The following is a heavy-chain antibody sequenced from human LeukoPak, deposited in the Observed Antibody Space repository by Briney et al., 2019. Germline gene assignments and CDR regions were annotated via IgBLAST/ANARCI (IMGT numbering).Heavy chain of an antibody. J-gene: IGHJ2*01. CDR3: ARGYWNFGL. V-gene: IGHV3-48*01. Sequence: PGGSLRLSCAASGFTFNTYTMNWVRQAPGKGLEWVSYISGSSGIIDYADSVRGRFTISRDNAKNSLYLQMNRLRAEDTAVYYCARGYWNFGLWGRGTQVTVSS. CDR1: GFTFNTYT. CDR2: ISGSSGII.